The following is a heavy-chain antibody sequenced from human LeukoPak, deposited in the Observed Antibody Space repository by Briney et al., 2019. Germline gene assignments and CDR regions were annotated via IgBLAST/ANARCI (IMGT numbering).Heavy chain of an antibody. CDR2: INQDGSEY. CDR1: GFIFSGYW. Sequence: PGGSLRLSCGISGFIFSGYWMNWVRQAPGKGLEWVANINQDGSEYYYVDSVKGRFTISRDNAKNSLYLQMNSLRADDTGVYYCARVYGVYGDKNFDYWGQGTLVTVSS. V-gene: IGHV3-7*01. J-gene: IGHJ4*02. D-gene: IGHD4-17*01. CDR3: ARVYGVYGDKNFDY.